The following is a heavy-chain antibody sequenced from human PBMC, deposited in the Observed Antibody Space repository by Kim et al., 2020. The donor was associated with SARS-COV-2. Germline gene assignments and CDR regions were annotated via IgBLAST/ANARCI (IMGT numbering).Heavy chain of an antibody. Sequence: ASVKVSCKASGYTFTSYGISWVRQAPGQGLEWMGWISAYNGNTNYAQKLQGRVTMTTDTSTSTAYMELRSLRSDDTAVYYCARGRAGDDILTGYYLGGITDYWGQGTLVTVSS. J-gene: IGHJ4*02. CDR1: GYTFTSYG. CDR2: ISAYNGNT. V-gene: IGHV1-18*01. CDR3: ARGRAGDDILTGYYLGGITDY. D-gene: IGHD3-9*01.